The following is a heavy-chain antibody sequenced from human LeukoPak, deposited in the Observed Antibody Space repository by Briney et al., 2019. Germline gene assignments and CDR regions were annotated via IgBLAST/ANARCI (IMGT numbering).Heavy chain of an antibody. V-gene: IGHV3-48*03. J-gene: IGHJ4*02. Sequence: GGSLRLSCAASGFTFSSYEMNWVRRAPGKGLEWVSYISSSGSTIYYADSVKGRFTISRDNAKNSLYLQMNSLRAEDTAVYYCRAGGYSYGLPDYWGQGTLVTVSS. CDR1: GFTFSSYE. CDR2: ISSSGSTI. D-gene: IGHD5-18*01. CDR3: RAGGYSYGLPDY.